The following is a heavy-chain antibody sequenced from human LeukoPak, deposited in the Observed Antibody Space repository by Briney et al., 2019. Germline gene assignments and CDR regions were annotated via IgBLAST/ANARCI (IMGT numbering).Heavy chain of an antibody. D-gene: IGHD3-22*01. J-gene: IGHJ4*02. Sequence: PSETLSLTCIVSGGSIGSYYWSWIRQPPGKGLEWIGHIYYSGSTAYNPSLRSRVTISVDTSKNQFSLRLSSVTAADTAVYYCARDRSDGSGYYGYYFDYWGQGTLVSVSS. V-gene: IGHV4-59*01. CDR1: GGSIGSYY. CDR3: ARDRSDGSGYYGYYFDY. CDR2: IYYSGST.